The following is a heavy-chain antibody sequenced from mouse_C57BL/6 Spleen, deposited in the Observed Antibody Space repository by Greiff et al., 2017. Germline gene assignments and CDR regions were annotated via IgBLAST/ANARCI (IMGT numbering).Heavy chain of an antibody. Sequence: QVQLQQSGAELVRPGASVTLSCKASGYPFTDYEMHWVKQTPVHGLEWIGAIDPETGGTAYNQKFKGTAILTADKSSSTAYMELRRLTSEDCAVHYCTRAPVYDGYNLDYWGQGTTLTVAS. D-gene: IGHD2-3*01. CDR2: IDPETGGT. CDR3: TRAPVYDGYNLDY. CDR1: GYPFTDYE. V-gene: IGHV1-15*01. J-gene: IGHJ2*01.